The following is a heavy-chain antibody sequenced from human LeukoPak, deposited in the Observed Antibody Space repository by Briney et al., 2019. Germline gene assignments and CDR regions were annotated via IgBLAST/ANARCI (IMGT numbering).Heavy chain of an antibody. CDR1: GDSISNYH. CDR3: ARVQSYYGSVTGQSGYFDY. Sequence: SETLSLTCTVSGDSISNYHWSWIRQPPGKGLDWIGYIHYSGSTYYNPSLKSRFTISIDTSNNQFSLKVRSVTAADTALYYCARVQSYYGSVTGQSGYFDYWGRGTLVTVSS. CDR2: IHYSGST. V-gene: IGHV4-59*01. J-gene: IGHJ4*02. D-gene: IGHD3-10*01.